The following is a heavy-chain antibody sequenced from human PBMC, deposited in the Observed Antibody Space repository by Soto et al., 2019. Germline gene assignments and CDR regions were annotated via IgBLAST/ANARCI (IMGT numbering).Heavy chain of an antibody. V-gene: IGHV3-15*01. J-gene: IGHJ4*02. D-gene: IGHD1-26*01. CDR2: IKSKTDGGTT. CDR1: GFTFSNAW. Sequence: EVQLVESGGGLVKPGGSLRLSCAASGFTFSNAWMSWVRQAPGKGLEWVGRIKSKTDGGTTDYAAPVKGRFTISRDDSKNKLYLQMNSLKTEDTAVYYCTTQQRGWERWGWVYFDYWGQGTLVTVSS. CDR3: TTQQRGWERWGWVYFDY.